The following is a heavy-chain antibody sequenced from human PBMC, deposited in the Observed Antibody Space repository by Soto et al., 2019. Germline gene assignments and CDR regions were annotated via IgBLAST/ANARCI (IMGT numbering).Heavy chain of an antibody. CDR3: TRGAAFDI. V-gene: IGHV1-8*01. J-gene: IGHJ3*02. Sequence: GTSAKPSSKASGFALTCKDLNWVRQATGQGLEWMGWMNPNSGNTGYVQKFQGRITMTRNTSISTAYMELSSLRSEDTAVYYCTRGAAFDIWGQGTMVTVSS. CDR2: MNPNSGNT. CDR1: GFALTCKD.